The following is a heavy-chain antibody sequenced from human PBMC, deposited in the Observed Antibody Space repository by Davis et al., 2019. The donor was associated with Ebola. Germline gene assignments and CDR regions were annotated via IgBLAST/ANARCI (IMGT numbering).Heavy chain of an antibody. CDR1: GFTFSSYS. CDR2: ISGSGDYI. Sequence: GESLKISCAASGFTFSSYSMNWVRQAPGKGLEWVSSISGSGDYIKYADSVKGRFTISRDNAKNSLYLQMNSLRAEDTAVYYCAKTRSNWWNDALEIWGRGTMVIVSS. V-gene: IGHV3-21*01. D-gene: IGHD2-8*02. J-gene: IGHJ3*02. CDR3: AKTRSNWWNDALEI.